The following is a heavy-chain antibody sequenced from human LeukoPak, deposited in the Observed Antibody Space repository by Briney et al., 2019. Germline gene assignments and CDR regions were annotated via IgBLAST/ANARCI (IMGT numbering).Heavy chain of an antibody. Sequence: GGSLRLSCAASGFTFSSYSMNWVRQAPGKGLEWVSSISSSSSYIYYADSVKGRFTLSRDNAKNSLYLQMKSLRAVDTAVYYCPRGITMVRGVWVDYWGQGTLVTVSS. D-gene: IGHD3-10*01. J-gene: IGHJ4*02. V-gene: IGHV3-21*01. CDR2: ISSSSSYI. CDR1: GFTFSSYS. CDR3: PRGITMVRGVWVDY.